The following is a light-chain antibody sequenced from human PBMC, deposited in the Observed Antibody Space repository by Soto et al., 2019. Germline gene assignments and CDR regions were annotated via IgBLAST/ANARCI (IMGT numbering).Light chain of an antibody. Sequence: QSALTQPASVSGSPGQSITISCTGTSSDVGGYNYVSWYQQHPGKAPKLMIYEVSNRPSGVSNRFSVSKSGNTASLTISGREPGDEYDCYCSSYTSSSIVVFGGGTKLTVL. CDR3: SSYTSSSIVV. V-gene: IGLV2-14*01. CDR1: SSDVGGYNY. J-gene: IGLJ2*01. CDR2: EVS.